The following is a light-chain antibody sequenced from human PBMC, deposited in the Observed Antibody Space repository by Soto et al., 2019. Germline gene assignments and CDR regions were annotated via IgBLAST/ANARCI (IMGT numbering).Light chain of an antibody. CDR3: QSENSNNHVV. Sequence: NFMLTQPHSVSESPGKTVTISCTRSSGNIASNYVHWYQHRPGSVPTTVIYEDDQRPSGVPDRFSGSIDSSSNSASLIISGLKTEDEADYYCQSENSNNHVVFGGGTKLTVL. CDR1: SGNIASNY. CDR2: EDD. V-gene: IGLV6-57*04. J-gene: IGLJ2*01.